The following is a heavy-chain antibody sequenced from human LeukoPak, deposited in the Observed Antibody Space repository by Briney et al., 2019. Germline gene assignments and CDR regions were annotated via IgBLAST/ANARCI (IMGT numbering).Heavy chain of an antibody. D-gene: IGHD6-6*01. CDR1: GGSFSGYY. J-gene: IGHJ4*02. CDR3: ARGLRIAARPIDS. CDR2: INHSGST. Sequence: PSETLSLTCAVYGGSFSGYYWSWIRQPPGKGLEWIGEINHSGSTNYNPSLKSRVTISVDTSKNQFSLKLSSVTAADTAVYYCARGLRIAARPIDSWGQGTLVTVSS. V-gene: IGHV4-34*01.